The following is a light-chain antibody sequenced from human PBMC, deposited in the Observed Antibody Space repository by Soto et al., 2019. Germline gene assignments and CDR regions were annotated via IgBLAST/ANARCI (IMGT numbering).Light chain of an antibody. CDR3: VLYMGSGIWV. Sequence: VVTQEPSFSVSPGGTVTLTCGLSSGSVSTSYSPSWYQQTPGQAPRTLIYSTNTRSSGVPDRFSGSILGNKAALTITGAQADDESDYYCVLYMGSGIWVFGGGTKLTVL. V-gene: IGLV8-61*01. CDR2: STN. J-gene: IGLJ2*01. CDR1: SGSVSTSYS.